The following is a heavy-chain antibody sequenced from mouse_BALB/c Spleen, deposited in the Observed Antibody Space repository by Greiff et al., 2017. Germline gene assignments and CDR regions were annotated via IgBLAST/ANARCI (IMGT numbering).Heavy chain of an antibody. D-gene: IGHD2-3*01. CDR1: GYAFTNYL. V-gene: IGHV1-54*03. Sequence: QVQLKESGAELVRPGTSVKVSCKASGYAFTNYLIEWVKQRPGQGLEWIGVINPGSGGTNYNEKFKGKATLTADKSSSTAYMQLSSLTSDDSAVDFCARTGDGYPDYWGQGTTLTVSS. CDR3: ARTGDGYPDY. J-gene: IGHJ2*01. CDR2: INPGSGGT.